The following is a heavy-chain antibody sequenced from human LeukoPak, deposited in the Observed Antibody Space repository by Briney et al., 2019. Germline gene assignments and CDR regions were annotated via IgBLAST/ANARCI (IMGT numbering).Heavy chain of an antibody. CDR3: VTTVTTNFDY. J-gene: IGHJ4*02. D-gene: IGHD4-17*01. V-gene: IGHV3-48*04. Sequence: GGSLRLSCAASGFTFSSYSMNWVRQAPGKGLEWVSYISSSSSTIYYADSVKGRFTISRDNAKNSLYLQMNSLKTEDTAVYYCVTTVTTNFDYWGQGTLVTVSS. CDR1: GFTFSSYS. CDR2: ISSSSSTI.